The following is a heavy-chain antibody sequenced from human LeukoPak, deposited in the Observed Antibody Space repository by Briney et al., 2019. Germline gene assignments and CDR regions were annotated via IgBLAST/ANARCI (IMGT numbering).Heavy chain of an antibody. CDR2: ISSDGTST. D-gene: IGHD2-2*01. CDR3: ARDVGSSLHS. CDR1: GFTFGSSY. Sequence: GGSLRLSCAASGFTFGSSYMHWVRQDPGKGLVRVSCISSDGTSTNYADSAKGRFTISRDNPKNTVYLQMNSLRAEDTAVYYCARDVGSSLHSWGQGTLVIVSS. V-gene: IGHV3-74*01. J-gene: IGHJ4*02.